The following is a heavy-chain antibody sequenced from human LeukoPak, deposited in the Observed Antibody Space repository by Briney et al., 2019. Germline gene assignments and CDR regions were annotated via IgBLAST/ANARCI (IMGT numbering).Heavy chain of an antibody. CDR3: ARSPHILTGENFDF. J-gene: IGHJ4*02. CDR2: ISAYNGNT. V-gene: IGHV1-18*01. CDR1: GYTFTSYG. D-gene: IGHD3-9*01. Sequence: ASVKVSCKASGYTFTSYGISWVRQAPGQGLEWMGWISAYNGNTNYAQKLQGRVTMTTDTSTSTAYMELSSLRSEDTAVFYCARSPHILTGENFDFWGQGTLVTVSS.